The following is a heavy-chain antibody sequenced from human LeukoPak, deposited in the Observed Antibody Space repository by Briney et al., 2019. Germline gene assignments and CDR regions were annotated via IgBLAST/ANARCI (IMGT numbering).Heavy chain of an antibody. V-gene: IGHV3-21*01. Sequence: GGSLRLSCAASGFTFSSYSMNWVRQAPGKGLEWVSSISSSSSYTYYADSVKGRFTISRDNAKNSLYLQMNSLRAEDTAVYYCARKGSVGGNFDYWGQGTLVTVSS. CDR3: ARKGSVGGNFDY. CDR2: ISSSSSYT. D-gene: IGHD3-16*01. CDR1: GFTFSSYS. J-gene: IGHJ4*02.